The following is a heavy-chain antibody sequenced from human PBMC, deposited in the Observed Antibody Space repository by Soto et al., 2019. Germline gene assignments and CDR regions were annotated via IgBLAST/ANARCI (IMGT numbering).Heavy chain of an antibody. CDR2: INPSGGST. J-gene: IGHJ4*02. CDR3: LAFFMRRRSAYYSHF. Sequence: ASVNVSCKASGYTFTSYYMHRVRQAPGQGLEWMGIINPSGGSTSYAQKFQGRVTMTRDTSTSTVYMELSSLRSEDTAVYYCLAFFMRRRSAYYSHFRGPGTLVTLS. CDR1: GYTFTSYY. D-gene: IGHD3-3*02. V-gene: IGHV1-46*01.